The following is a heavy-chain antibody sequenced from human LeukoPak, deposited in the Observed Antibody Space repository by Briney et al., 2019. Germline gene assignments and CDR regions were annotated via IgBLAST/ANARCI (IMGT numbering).Heavy chain of an antibody. CDR1: GYTFTSYD. V-gene: IGHV1-8*01. D-gene: IGHD3-9*01. CDR2: MNPNSGNT. Sequence: GASVKVSCKASGYTFTSYDISWVRQATGQGLEWMGWMNPNSGNTDYAQKFQGRVTMTRNTSISTAYMELSSLRSEDTAVYYCARATPVRYFDPTAHAFDIWGQGTMVTVSS. CDR3: ARATPVRYFDPTAHAFDI. J-gene: IGHJ3*02.